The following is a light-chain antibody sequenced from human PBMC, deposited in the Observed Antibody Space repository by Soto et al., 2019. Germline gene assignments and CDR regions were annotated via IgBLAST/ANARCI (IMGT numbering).Light chain of an antibody. CDR3: QQYNDYPWT. Sequence: DIQMTQSPSTLSASLGDTVTITCRASQPINTWLTWYQQKPGKAPHLPIYDAFSLQTGVPSRFSGSGSGTEFTLTISSLQPDDVATYYCQQYNDYPWTFGQGTKVDIK. CDR2: DAF. CDR1: QPINTW. V-gene: IGKV1-5*01. J-gene: IGKJ1*01.